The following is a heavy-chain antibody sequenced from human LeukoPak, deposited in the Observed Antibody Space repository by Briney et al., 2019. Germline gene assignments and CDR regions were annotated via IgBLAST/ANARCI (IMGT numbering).Heavy chain of an antibody. Sequence: GGSLRLSCATSGFTFSYYWMHWVRQAPGKGLVSVSRINSDGSTTSYADSVKGRLTISRDNAKNTLYLQMNSLRAEDTAVYYCASEYSSSSGHFWGQGTLVTVSS. D-gene: IGHD6-6*01. CDR1: GFTFSYYW. J-gene: IGHJ4*02. V-gene: IGHV3-74*01. CDR2: INSDGSTT. CDR3: ASEYSSSSGHF.